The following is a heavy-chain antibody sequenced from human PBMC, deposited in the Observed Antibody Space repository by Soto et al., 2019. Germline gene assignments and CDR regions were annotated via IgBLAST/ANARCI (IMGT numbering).Heavy chain of an antibody. CDR3: ARVSIAYYYGLDV. CDR2: IYSGGST. J-gene: IGHJ6*02. V-gene: IGHV3-66*01. Sequence: EVQLVESGGGLVQPGGSLRLSCAASGFTVSSNYMTWVRQAPGKGLEWVSVIYSGGSTYYADSVNGRFTISRDNSKNTLYLQMNSLRAGDTAVYYCARVSIAYYYGLDVWGQGTTVTVSS. CDR1: GFTVSSNY.